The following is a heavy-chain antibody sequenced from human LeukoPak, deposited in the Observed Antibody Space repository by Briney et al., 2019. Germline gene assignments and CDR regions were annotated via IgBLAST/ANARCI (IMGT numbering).Heavy chain of an antibody. CDR3: ARETTSWDY. D-gene: IGHD4-17*01. Sequence: GGSLRLSCAASGFTFSSYSMNWVRQAPGKGLEWVSYISSSSTIYYADSVKGRFTISRDNAKNSLYLQMNSLRAEDTAVYYCARETTSWDYWGQGTLVTVSS. CDR1: GFTFSSYS. CDR2: ISSSSTI. J-gene: IGHJ4*02. V-gene: IGHV3-48*01.